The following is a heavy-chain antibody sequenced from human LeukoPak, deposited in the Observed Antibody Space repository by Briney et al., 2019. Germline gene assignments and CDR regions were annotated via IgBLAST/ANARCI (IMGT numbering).Heavy chain of an antibody. CDR1: GGPISRYH. D-gene: IGHD2-2*01. J-gene: IGHJ5*02. CDR3: AREGTGATRLSCCDL. Sequence: SDTLSLTCTVSGGPISRYHWSRIRQPPGKALEWIGHIYGSGSNNYNPSLKSRVTLSVDTSKHKISLKLRCVTAADTTVYYWAREGTGATRLSCCDLWGEGTLVTVSS. CDR2: IYGSGSN. V-gene: IGHV4-59*13.